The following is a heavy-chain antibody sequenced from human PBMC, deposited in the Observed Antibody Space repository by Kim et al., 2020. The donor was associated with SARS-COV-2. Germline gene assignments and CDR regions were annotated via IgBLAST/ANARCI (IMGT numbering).Heavy chain of an antibody. CDR3: ARAQTVTYGMDV. CDR2: IHPLDSDV. V-gene: IGHV5-51*01. D-gene: IGHD4-4*01. Sequence: GESLKISCEGSGYTFTNYWIGWVRQMPGKGLEWMGIIHPLDSDVTYSPSFEGHVTISVDKSITTAYLQWRSLKASDTATYYCARAQTVTYGMDVWGQGTTVTVSS. J-gene: IGHJ6*02. CDR1: GYTFTNYW.